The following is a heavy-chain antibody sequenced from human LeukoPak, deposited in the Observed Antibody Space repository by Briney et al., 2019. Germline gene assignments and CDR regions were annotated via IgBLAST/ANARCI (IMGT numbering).Heavy chain of an antibody. J-gene: IGHJ4*02. Sequence: GGSLRLSCAASGFTFSSYSMNWVRQAPGKGLEWVSYISSSSSTIYYADSVKGRFTISRDNAKNSLYLQMNSLRAEDTAVYYCARDSSSGWSGFDYWGQGTLVTVSS. V-gene: IGHV3-48*04. CDR2: ISSSSSTI. CDR3: ARDSSSGWSGFDY. D-gene: IGHD6-19*01. CDR1: GFTFSSYS.